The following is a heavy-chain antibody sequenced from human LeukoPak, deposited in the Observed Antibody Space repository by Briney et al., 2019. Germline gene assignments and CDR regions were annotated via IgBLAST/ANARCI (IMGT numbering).Heavy chain of an antibody. V-gene: IGHV1-69*05. J-gene: IGHJ4*02. CDR3: ARARPNYYDSSGYYYLDY. CDR2: IIPIFGTA. CDR1: GGTFSSYA. Sequence: GASVKVSCKASGGTFSSYAISWVRQAPGQGLEWMGGIIPIFGTANYAQKFQGRVTITTDESTSTAHMELSSLRSEDTAVYYCARARPNYYDSSGYYYLDYWGQGTLVTVSS. D-gene: IGHD3-22*01.